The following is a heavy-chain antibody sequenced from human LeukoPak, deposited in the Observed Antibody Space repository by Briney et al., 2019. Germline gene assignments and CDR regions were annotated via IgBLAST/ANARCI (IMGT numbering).Heavy chain of an antibody. Sequence: GGSLRLSCAASGFTFDDYAMHWVRQAPGKGLEWVSGISWNSGSIGYADSVKGRFTISRDNAKNSLYLQVNSLRAEDTAVYYCASSRDGYNRGGMRFDPWGQGTLVTVSS. D-gene: IGHD5-24*01. CDR1: GFTFDDYA. CDR3: ASSRDGYNRGGMRFDP. CDR2: ISWNSGSI. V-gene: IGHV3-9*01. J-gene: IGHJ5*02.